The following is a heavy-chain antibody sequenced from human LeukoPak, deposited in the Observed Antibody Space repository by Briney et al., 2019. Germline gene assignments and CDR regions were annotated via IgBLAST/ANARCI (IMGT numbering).Heavy chain of an antibody. CDR2: INPNNGGT. J-gene: IGHJ5*02. V-gene: IGHV1-2*02. CDR3: ARDLYYYDSSGYYP. CDR1: GYTFTGYY. Sequence: ASVKVSCKASGYTFTGYYMHWVRQAPGQGLEWMGWINPNNGGTNYAQKFQGRVTMTRDTSISTAYMELSRLRSDDTAVYYCARDLYYYDSSGYYPWGQGTLVTVSS. D-gene: IGHD3-22*01.